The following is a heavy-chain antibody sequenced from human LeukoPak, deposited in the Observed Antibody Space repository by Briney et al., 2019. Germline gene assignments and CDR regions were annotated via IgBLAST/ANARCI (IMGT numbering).Heavy chain of an antibody. CDR2: IKSKTDGGTT. CDR3: AKGVVAYSGSYRGGARYFDY. D-gene: IGHD1-26*01. V-gene: IGHV3-15*01. J-gene: IGHJ4*02. CDR1: GFTFSNAW. Sequence: GGSLRLSCAASGFTFSNAWMSWVRQAPGKGLEWVGRIKSKTDGGTTDYAAPVKGRFTISRDDSKNTLYLQMNSLKTEDTAVYYCAKGVVAYSGSYRGGARYFDYWGQGTLVTVSS.